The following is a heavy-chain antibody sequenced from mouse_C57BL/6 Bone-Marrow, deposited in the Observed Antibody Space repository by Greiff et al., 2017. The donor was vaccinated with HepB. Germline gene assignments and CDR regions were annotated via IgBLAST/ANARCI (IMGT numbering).Heavy chain of an antibody. J-gene: IGHJ4*01. CDR3: ARYSNDYAMDY. V-gene: IGHV2-6*01. CDR1: GFSLTSYG. CDR2: IWGVGST. D-gene: IGHD2-5*01. Sequence: VKVEESGPGLVAPSQSLSITCTVSGFSLTSYGVDWVRQSPGKGLEWLGVIWGVGSTNYNSALKSRLSISKDNSKSQVFLKMNSLQTDDTAMYYCARYSNDYAMDYWGQGTSVTVSS.